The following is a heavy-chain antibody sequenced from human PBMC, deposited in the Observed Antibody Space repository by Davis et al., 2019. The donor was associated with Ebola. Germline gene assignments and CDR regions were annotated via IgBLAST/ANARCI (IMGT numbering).Heavy chain of an antibody. CDR3: ARLCKRCRDAFDI. CDR1: GGSISSSSYY. CDR2: IYYSGST. J-gene: IGHJ3*02. Sequence: SETLSLTCTVSGGSISSSSYYWGWIRQPPGKGLEWIGSIYYSGSTYYNPSLKSRVTISVDTSKNQFSLKLSSVTAADTAVYYCARLCKRCRDAFDIWGQGTMVTVSS. D-gene: IGHD4-17*01. V-gene: IGHV4-39*01.